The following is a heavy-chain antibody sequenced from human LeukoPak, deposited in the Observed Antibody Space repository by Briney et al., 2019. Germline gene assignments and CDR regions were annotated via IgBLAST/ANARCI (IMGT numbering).Heavy chain of an antibody. CDR2: ISSSSSYI. CDR1: GFTFSSYS. V-gene: IGHV3-21*01. D-gene: IGHD3-3*01. J-gene: IGHJ4*02. Sequence: GGSLRLSCAASGFTFSSYSMNWVRQAPGQGLEWVSSISSSSSYIYYADSVKGRFTISRDNAKNSLYLQMNSLRAEDTAVYYCARDRNSDFWSGYYTNYFDYWGQGTLVTVSS. CDR3: ARDRNSDFWSGYYTNYFDY.